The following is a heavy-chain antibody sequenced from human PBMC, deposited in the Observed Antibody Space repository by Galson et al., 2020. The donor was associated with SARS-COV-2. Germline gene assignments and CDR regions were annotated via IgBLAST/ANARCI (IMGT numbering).Heavy chain of an antibody. CDR1: GFTVSSNY. CDR3: ARDSNTVTTNDYYGMDV. Sequence: GGSLRLSCAASGFTVSSNYMSWVRQAPGKGLEWVSVIYSGGSTYYADSVKGRFTISRDNSKNTLYLQMNSLRAEDTAVYYCARDSNTVTTNDYYGMDVWGQGTTVTVSS. D-gene: IGHD4-17*01. V-gene: IGHV3-53*01. J-gene: IGHJ6*02. CDR2: IYSGGST.